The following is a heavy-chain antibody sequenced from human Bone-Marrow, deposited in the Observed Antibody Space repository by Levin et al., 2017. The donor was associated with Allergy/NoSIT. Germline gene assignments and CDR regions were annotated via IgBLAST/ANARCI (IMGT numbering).Heavy chain of an antibody. CDR2: VFYTGDT. D-gene: IGHD3-22*01. V-gene: IGHV4-39*01. J-gene: IGHJ3*02. Sequence: PSETLSLTCIVSGYSVTRSDYSWGWIRQSPGKGLEWLGHVFYTGDTAYNPSLQSRVSMSLDISTNKLSLKLSSVTAADTAVYYCAGDYYDPDAFDIWGQGTTVTVSS. CDR3: AGDYYDPDAFDI. CDR1: GYSVTRSDYS.